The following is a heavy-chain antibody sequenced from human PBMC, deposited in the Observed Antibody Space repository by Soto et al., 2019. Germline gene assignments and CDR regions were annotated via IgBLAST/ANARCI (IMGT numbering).Heavy chain of an antibody. CDR1: GFTFGDYW. V-gene: IGHV3-7*01. CDR2: TKQDESEK. J-gene: IGHJ5*02. D-gene: IGHD6-25*01. Sequence: EVQLVESGGGLVQPGGSVRLSCATSGFTFGDYWMSWVRQAPGKRLEWVANTKQDESEKYYVGSVRGRFTISRDNAKNSLYLQMNSLRAEDTAVYFCVREGDSGFFSWGQGTLVTVSS. CDR3: VREGDSGFFS.